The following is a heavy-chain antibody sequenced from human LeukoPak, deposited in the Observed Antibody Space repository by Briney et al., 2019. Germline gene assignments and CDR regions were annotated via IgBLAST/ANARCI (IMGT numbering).Heavy chain of an antibody. CDR1: GFTFKTFW. Sequence: GGSLRLSCAASGFTFKTFWMTWVRQAPGKGLEWVANIKQDGGQKYYVDSVKGRFTVSRDNAKNSLYLQMNSLRAEDTAVYYCARLAARQVAGYWGQGTLVTVSS. CDR2: IKQDGGQK. D-gene: IGHD6-6*01. J-gene: IGHJ4*02. V-gene: IGHV3-7*01. CDR3: ARLAARQVAGY.